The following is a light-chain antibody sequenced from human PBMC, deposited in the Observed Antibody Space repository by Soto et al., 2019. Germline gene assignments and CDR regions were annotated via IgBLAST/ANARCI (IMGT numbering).Light chain of an antibody. Sequence: EIVLTQSPGTLSLSPGERATLSCRASQSVSSSHFAWYQQNPGQAPRLLIYGATSRATGIPDRFSGSGSGTDFTLTISRLEPEDFAVYYCQQYGTSAGTFGQGTKVEIK. CDR3: QQYGTSAGT. V-gene: IGKV3-20*01. J-gene: IGKJ1*01. CDR2: GAT. CDR1: QSVSSSH.